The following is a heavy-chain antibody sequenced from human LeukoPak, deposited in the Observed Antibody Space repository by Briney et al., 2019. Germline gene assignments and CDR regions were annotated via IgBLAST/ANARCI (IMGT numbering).Heavy chain of an antibody. D-gene: IGHD3-22*01. Sequence: SETLSLTCTVSGGSISSGGYYWSWIRQHPEKGLEWIGYIYYSGSTYYNPPLKSRVTISVDTSKNQFSLKLSSVTAADTAVYYCARGAYYYDSSGYYYYYYYGMDVWGQGTTVTVSS. CDR1: GGSISSGGYY. CDR2: IYYSGST. CDR3: ARGAYYYDSSGYYYYYYYGMDV. J-gene: IGHJ6*02. V-gene: IGHV4-31*03.